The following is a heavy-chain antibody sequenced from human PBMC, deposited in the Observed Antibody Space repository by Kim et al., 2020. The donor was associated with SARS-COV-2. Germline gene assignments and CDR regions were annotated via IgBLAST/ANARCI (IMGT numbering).Heavy chain of an antibody. J-gene: IGHJ6*01. CDR3: AKAERTGGNYFHAIDV. Sequence: GGSLRLSCTTSGFTFDAYAMHWVRQAPGKGLEWVSGISWDSGSIGYADSVKGRFAISRDNAKKSLYLQMNSLRTDDTAPYYCAKAERTGGNYFHAIDVWG. CDR2: ISWDSGSI. D-gene: IGHD2-8*02. V-gene: IGHV3-9*01. CDR1: GFTFDAYA.